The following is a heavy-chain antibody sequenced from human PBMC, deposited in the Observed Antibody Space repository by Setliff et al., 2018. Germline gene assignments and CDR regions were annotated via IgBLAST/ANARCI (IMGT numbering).Heavy chain of an antibody. CDR1: GDSMSSYY. J-gene: IGHJ4*02. Sequence: SETLSLTCNVSGDSMSSYYWSWIRQAPGKGLEWLGYIQKRGSTTTKYNPSLGSRISMSLDTSKNQFSLQLSSVSDGDTAVHYCARDQFSSGWYGPPESYFDCWGQGILVTVSS. V-gene: IGHV4-59*01. D-gene: IGHD6-19*01. CDR2: IQKRGSTTT. CDR3: ARDQFSSGWYGPPESYFDC.